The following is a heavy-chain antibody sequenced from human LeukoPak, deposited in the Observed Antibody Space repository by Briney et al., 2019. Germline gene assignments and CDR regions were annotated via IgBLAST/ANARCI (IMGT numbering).Heavy chain of an antibody. CDR3: AKDLDTAMTNWFDP. V-gene: IGHV3-21*04. CDR1: GFTFSSYS. D-gene: IGHD5-18*01. Sequence: GGSLRLSCAASGFTFSSYSMNWVRQAPGKGLEWVSSISSSDTYIYHADSVKGRFTISRDNSKNTLYLQMNSLRAEDTAVYYCAKDLDTAMTNWFDPWGQGTLVTVSS. J-gene: IGHJ5*02. CDR2: ISSSDTYI.